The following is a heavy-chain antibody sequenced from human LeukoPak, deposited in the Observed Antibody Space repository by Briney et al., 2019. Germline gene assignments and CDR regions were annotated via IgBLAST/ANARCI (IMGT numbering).Heavy chain of an antibody. Sequence: GGSLRLSCAASGFTFNTYTMHWVRQAPGKGLEWVAVISYDGSNKYYADSVKGRFTISRDNSKNTLYLQMNSLRAEDTAVYYCAASTGGPFGFDYWGQGTLVTVSS. CDR3: AASTGGPFGFDY. J-gene: IGHJ4*02. D-gene: IGHD3-10*01. CDR1: GFTFNTYT. V-gene: IGHV3-30*04. CDR2: ISYDGSNK.